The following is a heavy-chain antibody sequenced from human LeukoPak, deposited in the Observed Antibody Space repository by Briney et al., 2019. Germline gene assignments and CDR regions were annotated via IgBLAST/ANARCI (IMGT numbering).Heavy chain of an antibody. Sequence: PGGSLRLSRAASGFTFSSYSMNWVRQAPGKGLEWVSSISGSSSDIYYADSVKGRFTISRDNAKNSLYLQMNSLRAEDTAVYYCARRRNNDFDYWGQGTLVTVSS. CDR2: ISGSSSDI. CDR3: ARRRNNDFDY. J-gene: IGHJ4*02. V-gene: IGHV3-21*01. CDR1: GFTFSSYS. D-gene: IGHD2-8*01.